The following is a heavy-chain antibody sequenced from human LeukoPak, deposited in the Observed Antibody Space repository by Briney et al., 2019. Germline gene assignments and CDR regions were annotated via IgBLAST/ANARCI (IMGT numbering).Heavy chain of an antibody. Sequence: PGGSLRLSCAASGFTFDDYAMHWVRQVPGKGLEWVSDISWNSGSIGYADSVKGRFTISRDNAKNSLYLQMNSLRAEDTAVYYCARVPLDVWPYFYYYMDVWGKGTTVTISS. V-gene: IGHV3-9*01. CDR2: ISWNSGSI. CDR3: ARVPLDVWPYFYYYMDV. CDR1: GFTFDDYA. J-gene: IGHJ6*03. D-gene: IGHD1-1*01.